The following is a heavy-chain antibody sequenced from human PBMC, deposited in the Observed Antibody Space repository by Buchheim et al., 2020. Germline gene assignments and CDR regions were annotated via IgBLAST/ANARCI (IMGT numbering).Heavy chain of an antibody. J-gene: IGHJ4*02. CDR2: LYYSGIT. D-gene: IGHD6-19*01. CDR3: ARGGGWSHYLDF. CDR1: GGTINTYY. V-gene: IGHV4-59*01. Sequence: QVQLQVSGPGLVRSSETLSLTCTVSGGTINTYYWSWIRQSPGKGLEWIGFLYYSGITNYNPSLTSRVTISFTPSQNTFPLKLTSVTAADTAVYYCARGGGWSHYLDFWGQGAL.